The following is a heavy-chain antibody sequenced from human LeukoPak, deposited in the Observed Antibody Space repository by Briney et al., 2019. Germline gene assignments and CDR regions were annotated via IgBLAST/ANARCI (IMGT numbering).Heavy chain of an antibody. Sequence: SETLSLTCAVYGGSFSGYYWSWIRQPPGKGLEWIGEINHSGSTNYNPSLKSRVTISVDTSKNQFSLKLSSVTAADTAVYYCARGGGFTIFGALKANWFDPWGQGTLVTVSS. D-gene: IGHD3-3*01. CDR2: INHSGST. J-gene: IGHJ5*02. CDR3: ARGGGFTIFGALKANWFDP. CDR1: GGSFSGYY. V-gene: IGHV4-34*01.